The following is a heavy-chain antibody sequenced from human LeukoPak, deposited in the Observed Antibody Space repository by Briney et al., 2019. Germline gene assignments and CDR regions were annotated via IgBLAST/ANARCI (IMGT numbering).Heavy chain of an antibody. V-gene: IGHV3-20*04. D-gene: IGHD6-6*01. J-gene: IGHJ6*03. CDR1: GFTFDDYG. CDR2: INWNGGST. Sequence: GSLRLSCAASGFTFDDYGMNWVRQAPGKGLEWVSGINWNGGSTGYADSVMGRFTISRDNAKNSLYLQMDSLRAENTALYYCARGISSSSFHYYYYMDVWGKGTTVTVSS. CDR3: ARGISSSSFHYYYYMDV.